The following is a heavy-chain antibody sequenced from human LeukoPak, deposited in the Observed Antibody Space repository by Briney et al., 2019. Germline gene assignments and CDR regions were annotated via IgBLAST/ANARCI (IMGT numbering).Heavy chain of an antibody. J-gene: IGHJ4*02. CDR1: GFTFSSYW. CDR2: IKQDGSEK. Sequence: GGSLRLSCAASGFTFSSYWMNWVRQAPGKGLEWVANIKQDGSEKYYVDSVKGRFTISRDNAKNSLYLQMNSLRAEDTAVYYCARGDDGDFHDYWGQGTLVTVSS. CDR3: ARGDDGDFHDY. V-gene: IGHV3-7*01. D-gene: IGHD4-17*01.